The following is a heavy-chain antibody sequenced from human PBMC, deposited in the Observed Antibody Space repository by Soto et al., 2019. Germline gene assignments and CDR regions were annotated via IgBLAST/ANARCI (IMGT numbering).Heavy chain of an antibody. CDR2: IYYSGSA. V-gene: IGHV4-39*01. CDR1: GGSISSSSYF. J-gene: IGHJ4*02. Sequence: PSETLSLTCSVSGGSISSSSYFWGWIRQPPGKGLEWIGSIYYSGSAYYNPSLKSRVTVSVDTSKNQFSLKLSSVTAADTAVYYCARHSYVSGSFYWGQGTLVTVSS. D-gene: IGHD3-10*01. CDR3: ARHSYVSGSFY.